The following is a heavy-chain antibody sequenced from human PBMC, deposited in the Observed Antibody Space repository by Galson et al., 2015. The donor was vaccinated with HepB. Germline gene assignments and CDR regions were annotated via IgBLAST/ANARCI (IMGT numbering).Heavy chain of an antibody. CDR2: IYYSGST. D-gene: IGHD3-3*01. CDR1: GGSISRGDYY. J-gene: IGHJ6*03. CDR3: ARVKSPIAIFGKPYYYMDV. V-gene: IGHV4-30-4*01. Sequence: LSLTCTVSGGSISRGDYYWSWIRQPPGKGLEWIGYIYYSGSTYYNPSLKSRVTISVDMSKNQFSLKLSSVTAADTAVYYCARVKSPIAIFGKPYYYMDVWGKGTTVTVSS.